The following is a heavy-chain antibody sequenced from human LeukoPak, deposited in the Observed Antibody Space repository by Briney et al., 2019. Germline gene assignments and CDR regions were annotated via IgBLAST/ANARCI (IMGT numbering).Heavy chain of an antibody. Sequence: SETLSLTCTVSGYSISSGYYWGWIRQPPGKGLERIGSIYSDGSTYSNPSSDPSLNSRVTISVDKSKNQFSLKVKSVTAADTAIYYCARVKSTSWFDYWGQGALVTVSS. CDR2: IYSDGST. CDR3: ARVKSTSWFDY. J-gene: IGHJ4*02. V-gene: IGHV4-38-2*02. CDR1: GYSISSGYY. D-gene: IGHD2-2*01.